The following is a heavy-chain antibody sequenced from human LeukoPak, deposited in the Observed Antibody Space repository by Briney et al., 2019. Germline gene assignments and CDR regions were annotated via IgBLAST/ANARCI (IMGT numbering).Heavy chain of an antibody. CDR3: AKDGTTYSLNFDI. J-gene: IGHJ3*02. CDR1: GFTFSSYE. CDR2: ISSSGSTI. Sequence: GGSLRLSCAASGFTFSSYEMNWVRQAPGKGLEWVSYISSSGSTIYYADSVKGRFTISRDNAKNSLYLQMNSLRAEDTALYYCAKDGTTYSLNFDIWGQGTMVTVSS. V-gene: IGHV3-48*03. D-gene: IGHD1-14*01.